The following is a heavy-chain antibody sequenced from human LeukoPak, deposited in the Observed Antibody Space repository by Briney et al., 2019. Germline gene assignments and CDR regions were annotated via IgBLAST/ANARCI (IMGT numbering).Heavy chain of an antibody. Sequence: SETLSLTCTVSGYSINSGYYWGWIRQPPGKGLEWIGSIYHSGNTYYNPSLKSRVIISVDTSKNQFSLKLSSVTAADTAVYYCARSYSGSYYFMRKRENGFDYWGQGTLVTVSS. J-gene: IGHJ4*02. CDR2: IYHSGNT. V-gene: IGHV4-38-2*02. CDR3: ARSYSGSYYFMRKRENGFDY. D-gene: IGHD1-26*01. CDR1: GYSINSGYY.